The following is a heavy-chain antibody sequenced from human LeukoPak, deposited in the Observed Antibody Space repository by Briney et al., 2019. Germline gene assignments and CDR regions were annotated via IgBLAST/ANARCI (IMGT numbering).Heavy chain of an antibody. Sequence: PSETLSLTCTVSGGSISSYYWSWIRQPPGKGLEWIGYIYYSGSTNYNPSLKSRVTISVDTSKNQFSLKLSSVTAADTAVYYCARDYIAGNSNWFDPWGQGTLVTVSS. D-gene: IGHD6-13*01. V-gene: IGHV4-59*01. J-gene: IGHJ5*02. CDR3: ARDYIAGNSNWFDP. CDR2: IYYSGST. CDR1: GGSISSYY.